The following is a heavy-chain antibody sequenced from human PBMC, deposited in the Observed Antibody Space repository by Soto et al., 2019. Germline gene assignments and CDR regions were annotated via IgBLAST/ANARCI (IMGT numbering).Heavy chain of an antibody. D-gene: IGHD3-10*01. CDR1: GFTFSSYG. Sequence: QVQLVESGGGVVQPGRSLRLSCAASGFTFSSYGMHWVRQAPGKGLEWVAVIWYDGSNKYYADSVKGRFTISRDNSKNTLYLQMNSLSAEDTAVYYCARAMVRGVIPSYYYYYGMDVWGQGTTVTVSS. CDR2: IWYDGSNK. J-gene: IGHJ6*02. V-gene: IGHV3-33*01. CDR3: ARAMVRGVIPSYYYYYGMDV.